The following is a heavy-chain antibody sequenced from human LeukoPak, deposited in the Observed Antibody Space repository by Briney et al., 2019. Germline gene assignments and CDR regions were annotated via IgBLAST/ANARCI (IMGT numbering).Heavy chain of an antibody. CDR3: AKGGNRRPGSYFYFDY. D-gene: IGHD1-26*01. Sequence: PGGSLRLSCAPSGFTFSIYSMSWVRQAPGKGLEWVSSISGSGTNTDYADSVKGRFTISRDNSKNTVNVQMNSLRAEDTAVYYCAKGGNRRPGSYFYFDYWGQGTLVTVSS. CDR1: GFTFSIYS. J-gene: IGHJ4*02. V-gene: IGHV3-23*01. CDR2: ISGSGTNT.